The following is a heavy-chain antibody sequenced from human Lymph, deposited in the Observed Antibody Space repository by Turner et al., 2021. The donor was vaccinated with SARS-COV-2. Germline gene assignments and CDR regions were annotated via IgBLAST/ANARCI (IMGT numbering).Heavy chain of an antibody. J-gene: IGHJ6*02. V-gene: IGHV1-2*02. Sequence: QVQLVQSGAEVKRPGASVTVSCKASGYIFTCYYMHWVRQAPGQGLEWMGWINPNSGGTNYAQKFQGRVTMTRDTSISTAYMEVSRLRSDDTAVYYCARDTRGDYSYYYDGMDVWGQGTTVTVSS. CDR1: GYIFTCYY. CDR3: ARDTRGDYSYYYDGMDV. D-gene: IGHD4-17*01. CDR2: INPNSGGT.